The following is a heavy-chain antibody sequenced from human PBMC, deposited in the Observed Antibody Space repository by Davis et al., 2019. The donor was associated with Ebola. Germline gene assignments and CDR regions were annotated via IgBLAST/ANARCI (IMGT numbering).Heavy chain of an antibody. V-gene: IGHV4-31*03. J-gene: IGHJ5*02. D-gene: IGHD3-3*01. CDR3: ARGKVVRYLVWLERGGDWFDP. CDR1: AGSISSAGYY. Sequence: MPSETLSLTCNVSAGSISSAGYYFLCLPPPPRTALLRIGYIYDSGRTKYNPSLQSRVTISIDSSKNQFSLKLTSLTAADTAVYYCARGKVVRYLVWLERGGDWFDPWGQGTLVTVSS. CDR2: IYDSGRT.